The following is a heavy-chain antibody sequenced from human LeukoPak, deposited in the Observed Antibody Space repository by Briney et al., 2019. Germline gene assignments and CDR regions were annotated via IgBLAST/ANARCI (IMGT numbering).Heavy chain of an antibody. CDR3: ARDVMEATVTTKGDYYYYMDV. D-gene: IGHD4-11*01. CDR1: GYTFTSYG. Sequence: ASVKVSCKASGYTFTSYGMSWVRQAPGQGLEWMGWISAYNGNTNYAQKLQGRVTMTTDTSTSTAYMELRSLRSDDTAVYYCARDVMEATVTTKGDYYYYMDVWGKGTTVTVSS. CDR2: ISAYNGNT. J-gene: IGHJ6*03. V-gene: IGHV1-18*01.